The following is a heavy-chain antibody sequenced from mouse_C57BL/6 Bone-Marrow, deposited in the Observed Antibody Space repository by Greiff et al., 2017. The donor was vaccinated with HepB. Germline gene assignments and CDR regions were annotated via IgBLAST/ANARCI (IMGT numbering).Heavy chain of an antibody. V-gene: IGHV5-9-1*02. CDR3: TREGIYYEYAMDY. CDR1: GFTFSSYA. J-gene: IGHJ4*01. CDR2: ISSGGDYI. D-gene: IGHD2-4*01. Sequence: EVHLVESGEGLVKPGGSLKLSCAASGFTFSSYAMSWVRQTPEKRLEWVAYISSGGDYIYYADTVKGRFTISRDNARNTLYLQMSSLKSEDTAMYYCTREGIYYEYAMDYWGQGTSVTVSS.